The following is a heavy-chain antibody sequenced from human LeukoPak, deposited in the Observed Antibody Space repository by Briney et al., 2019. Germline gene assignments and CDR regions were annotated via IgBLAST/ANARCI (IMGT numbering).Heavy chain of an antibody. CDR1: GGTFSSYT. CDR3: ARDRVGWNFDY. V-gene: IGHV1-69*04. CDR2: IIPILGIA. Sequence: SVKVSCEASGGTFSSYTISWVRQAPGQGLEWMGRIIPILGIANYAQKFQGRVTITADKSTSTAYMELSSLRSEDTAVYYCARDRVGWNFDYWGQGTLVTVSS. J-gene: IGHJ4*02. D-gene: IGHD6-19*01.